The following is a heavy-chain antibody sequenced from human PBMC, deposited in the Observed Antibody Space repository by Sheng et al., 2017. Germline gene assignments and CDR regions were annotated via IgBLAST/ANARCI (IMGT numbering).Heavy chain of an antibody. D-gene: IGHD3-10*01. V-gene: IGHV3-23*04. CDR1: GFTFSSYA. Sequence: EVQLVESGGGLVQPGGSLRLSCAASGFTFSSYAMTWVRQAPGKGLEWVSIISGSGGSTYYADSVKGRFTISRDNSKNTLYLQMNSLRAEDTAVYYCANAGDYGSGAYWPFDIWGQGTMVTVSS. CDR3: ANAGDYGSGAYWPFDI. J-gene: IGHJ3*02. CDR2: ISGSGGST.